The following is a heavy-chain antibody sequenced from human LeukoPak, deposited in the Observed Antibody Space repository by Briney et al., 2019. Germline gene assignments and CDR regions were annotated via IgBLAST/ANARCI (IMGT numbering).Heavy chain of an antibody. CDR1: GGTFSSYA. CDR2: IIPIFGTA. Sequence: SVKVSCKASGGTFSSYAISWVRQAPGQGLEWMGGIIPIFGTANYAQKFQGRVTITTDESTSTAYMELSSLRSEDTAVYYCAGTLLSTEYYYYYYMDVWGKGTTVTVSS. CDR3: AGTLLSTEYYYYYYMDV. V-gene: IGHV1-69*05. J-gene: IGHJ6*03. D-gene: IGHD3-10*01.